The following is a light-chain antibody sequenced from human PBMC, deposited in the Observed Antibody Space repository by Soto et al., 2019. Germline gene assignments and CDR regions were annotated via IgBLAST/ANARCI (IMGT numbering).Light chain of an antibody. J-gene: IGLJ2*01. Sequence: SYELTQPPSVSVSPGQTASITCSGDKLGDKYACWYQQKPGQSPVLVIYQDIKRPSGIPERFSCSNSGNTATLTISGTQAMDEADYYCQAWDSTVVFGGGTKITVL. CDR3: QAWDSTVV. CDR2: QDI. CDR1: KLGDKY. V-gene: IGLV3-1*01.